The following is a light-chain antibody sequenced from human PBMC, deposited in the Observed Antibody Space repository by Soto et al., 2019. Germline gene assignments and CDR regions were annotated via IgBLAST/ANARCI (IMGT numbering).Light chain of an antibody. Sequence: DVQMTQSPSAMSASVGDRVTITCRASQDISRFVAWFQQKPGKAPERLIYDTSTLQVGVPSRFSGGGSGTELTLAISGLQPEDFATYYWLQHNSYPYTCGQGTKVEIK. J-gene: IGKJ2*01. V-gene: IGKV1-17*03. CDR2: DTS. CDR1: QDISRF. CDR3: LQHNSYPYT.